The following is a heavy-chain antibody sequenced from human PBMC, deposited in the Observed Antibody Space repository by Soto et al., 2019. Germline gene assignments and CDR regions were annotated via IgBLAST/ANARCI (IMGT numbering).Heavy chain of an antibody. CDR1: GYTFTTYR. CDR3: ARALAWDIHDY. Sequence: QVQLVQSGTEVKKPGASVKISCKASGYTFTTYRIHWVRQAPGQGLEWMGVINPSDGGTTYAQKFQGRVTMTRDTSTSTVYMDLSSLRSDDTAVYHCARALAWDIHDYWGQGTLVTVSS. J-gene: IGHJ4*02. D-gene: IGHD1-26*01. CDR2: INPSDGGT. V-gene: IGHV1-46*03.